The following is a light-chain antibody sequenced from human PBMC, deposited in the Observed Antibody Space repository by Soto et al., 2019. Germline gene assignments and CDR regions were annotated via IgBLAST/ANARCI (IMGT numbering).Light chain of an antibody. CDR1: SSNIANNY. CDR2: NDI. V-gene: IGLV1-47*02. CDR3: AAWDDTVSGRL. Sequence: QSVLTQPPSASGTPGQRVTISCSGGSSNIANNYVYWYQQVPGTAPKLVIYNDIQRPSGVPDRFSGSKSGSSASLAITGLRSEDEADYYCAAWDDTVSGRLFGGGTKLTVL. J-gene: IGLJ3*02.